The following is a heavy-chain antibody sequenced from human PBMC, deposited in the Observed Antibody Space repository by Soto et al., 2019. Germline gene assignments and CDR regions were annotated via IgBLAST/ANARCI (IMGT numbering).Heavy chain of an antibody. V-gene: IGHV3-13*01. J-gene: IGHJ6*02. CDR2: IGTAGDT. CDR3: ARGTLGPGDYYYGMDV. D-gene: IGHD7-27*01. Sequence: GGSLRLSCAASGFTFNNYDMHWVRQITGKGLEWVSGIGTAGDTYYPGSVEGRFTISRENAKNSLYLHMNSLRAGDTAVYYCARGTLGPGDYYYGMDVWGQGTTVTVSS. CDR1: GFTFNNYD.